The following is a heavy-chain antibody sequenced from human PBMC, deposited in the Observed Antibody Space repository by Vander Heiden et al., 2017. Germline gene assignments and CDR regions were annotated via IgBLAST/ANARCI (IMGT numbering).Heavy chain of an antibody. CDR1: GFTFSGYA. J-gene: IGHJ6*02. CDR2: ISGSGDST. Sequence: EVQLLESGGGLVQPGGSLRLSCAASGFTFSGYAMSWVRQAPGKGLEWVSAISGSGDSTYYADSVKGRFTISRDNSKNTLYLQMNSLRAEDTAVYYCAKAAILGGYYYYGMDVWGQGTTVTVSS. V-gene: IGHV3-23*01. CDR3: AKAAILGGYYYYGMDV.